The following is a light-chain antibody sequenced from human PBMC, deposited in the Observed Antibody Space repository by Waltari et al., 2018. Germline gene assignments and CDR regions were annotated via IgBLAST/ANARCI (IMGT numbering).Light chain of an antibody. CDR2: WAS. Sequence: DIVMTQSPDSLAVSRGERATITFTSIQIFLYSSNNLNYLAWYQQKPGQPQKLLIYWASTRESGVPDRFSGSGSGTDFTLTISSLQAEDVAVYYCQQFYSTPYTFGQGTKLEIK. J-gene: IGKJ2*01. CDR3: QQFYSTPYT. CDR1: QIFLYSSNNLNY. V-gene: IGKV4-1*01.